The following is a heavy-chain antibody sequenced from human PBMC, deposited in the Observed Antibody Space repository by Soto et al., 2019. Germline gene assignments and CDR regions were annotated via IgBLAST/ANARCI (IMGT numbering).Heavy chain of an antibody. CDR2: IYSGGST. CDR3: ARARGGERWLQLRYDMDV. D-gene: IGHD4-4*01. J-gene: IGHJ6*02. CDR1: GFTVSSNY. V-gene: IGHV3-53*01. Sequence: GGSLRLSWAASGFTVSSNYMSWVRQAPGKGLECVSVIYSGGSTYYADSVKGRFTISRDNSKNTLYLQMNSLRAEDTAVYYCARARGGERWLQLRYDMDVWGPGTTVNVSS.